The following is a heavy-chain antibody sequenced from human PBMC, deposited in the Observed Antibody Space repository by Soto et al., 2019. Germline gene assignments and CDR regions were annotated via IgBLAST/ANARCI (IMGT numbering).Heavy chain of an antibody. Sequence: QVQLQESGPGLVKPSETLSLTCSVSGGSITSYYWSWIRQPPGKGLEWIAYIYYSGSTSYNPSLKSRVSISLDTSKNQFSLKLSSVTAADTAVYYCARTYDGSGPNSGGYGFDIWGQGTMVTVSS. CDR2: IYYSGST. CDR1: GGSITSYY. V-gene: IGHV4-59*01. D-gene: IGHD3-22*01. J-gene: IGHJ3*02. CDR3: ARTYDGSGPNSGGYGFDI.